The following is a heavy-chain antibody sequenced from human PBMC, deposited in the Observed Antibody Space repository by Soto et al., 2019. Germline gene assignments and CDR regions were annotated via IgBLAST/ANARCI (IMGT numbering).Heavy chain of an antibody. CDR2: INHSGRV. Sequence: SETLSLTCAVYGGSFSGHSWTWIRQSPGKGLEWIGDINHSGRVNCSPSLKSRVTISLXXXXXXFXLXLXXXPAAXTAMYYCTTARGTYGPEYFQHWGQGTLVTVSS. CDR3: TTARGTYGPEYFQH. D-gene: IGHD4-17*01. J-gene: IGHJ1*01. CDR1: GGSFSGHS. V-gene: IGHV4-34*01.